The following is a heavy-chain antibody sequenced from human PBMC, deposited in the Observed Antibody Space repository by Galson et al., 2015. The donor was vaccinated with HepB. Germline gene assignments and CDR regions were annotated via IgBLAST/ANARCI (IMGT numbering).Heavy chain of an antibody. D-gene: IGHD1-26*01. CDR1: GFTFSSYS. J-gene: IGHJ4*02. Sequence: SLRLSCAASGFTFSSYSMNWVRQAPGKGLEWVSSISSSSSYIYYADSVKGRFTISRDNAKNSLYLQMNSLRAEDTAVYYCARGPRRHPSGSYHGGYDYWGQGTLVTVSS. V-gene: IGHV3-21*01. CDR3: ARGPRRHPSGSYHGGYDY. CDR2: ISSSSSYI.